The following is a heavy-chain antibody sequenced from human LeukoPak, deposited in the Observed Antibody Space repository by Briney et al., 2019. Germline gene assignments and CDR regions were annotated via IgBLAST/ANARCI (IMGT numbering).Heavy chain of an antibody. CDR1: GYTFTSYG. D-gene: IGHD3-16*02. V-gene: IGHV1-18*01. Sequence: ASVKVSCKASGYTFTSYGISWVRQAPGHGLEWMGWISAYTENTNYAQNFQGRVIMTTDTSTTTAYMELRSLRSDDTAVYYCTRWVIRADVFDIWGQGTMVTVSS. CDR2: ISAYTENT. J-gene: IGHJ3*02. CDR3: TRWVIRADVFDI.